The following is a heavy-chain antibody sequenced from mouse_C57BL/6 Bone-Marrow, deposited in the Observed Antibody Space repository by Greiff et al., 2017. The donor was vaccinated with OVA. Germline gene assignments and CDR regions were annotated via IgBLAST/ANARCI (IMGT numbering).Heavy chain of an antibody. CDR3: ARGAQVYAMDY. CDR1: GYTFTSYW. CDR2: IDPSDSYT. Sequence: QVQLQQPGAELVMPGASVKLSCKASGYTFTSYWMHWVKQRPGQGLEWIGEIDPSDSYTNYNQKFKGKSTLTVDKSSSTAYMQLSSLTSEDSAVYYCARGAQVYAMDYWGQGTSVTVSS. V-gene: IGHV1-69*01. J-gene: IGHJ4*01. D-gene: IGHD3-2*02.